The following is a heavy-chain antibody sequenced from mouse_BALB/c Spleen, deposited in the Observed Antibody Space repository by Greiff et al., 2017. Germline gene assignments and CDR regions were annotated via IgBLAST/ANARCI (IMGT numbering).Heavy chain of an antibody. CDR1: GFAFSSYD. V-gene: IGHV5-12-1*01. CDR2: ISSGGGST. CDR3: AREEKWSSGFAY. D-gene: IGHD1-1*02. J-gene: IGHJ3*01. Sequence: EVKLMESGGGLVKPGGSLKLSCAASGFAFSSYDMSWVRQTPEKRLEWVAYISSGGGSTYYPDSVKGRFTISRDNAKNTLYLQMSSLRSEDTAMYYCAREEKWSSGFAYWGQGTLVTVSA.